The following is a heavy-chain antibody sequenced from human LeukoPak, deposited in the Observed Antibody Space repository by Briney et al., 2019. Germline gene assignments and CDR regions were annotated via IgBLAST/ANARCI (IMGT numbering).Heavy chain of an antibody. CDR2: IYYSGST. Sequence: SETLSLTCTVSGGSISSYYWSWIRQPPGKGLEWIGYIYYSGSTDYNPSLKSRVTISVETSKNQFSLKLSSVTAADTAVYYCARVTGYMIGDYFDYWGQGTLVTVSS. V-gene: IGHV4-59*01. CDR1: GGSISSYY. CDR3: ARVTGYMIGDYFDY. J-gene: IGHJ4*02. D-gene: IGHD3-22*01.